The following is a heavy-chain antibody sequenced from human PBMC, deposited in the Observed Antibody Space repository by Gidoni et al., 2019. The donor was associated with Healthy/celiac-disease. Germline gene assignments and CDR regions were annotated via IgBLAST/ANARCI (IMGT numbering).Heavy chain of an antibody. CDR3: ARAGGVFEGDFDY. CDR1: GGSISSYY. D-gene: IGHD3-16*02. J-gene: IGHJ4*02. CDR2: IYYSGST. V-gene: IGHV4-59*01. Sequence: QVQLQESGPGLVKPSETLSLPCTVSGGSISSYYWSWIRQPPGKGLEWIGYIYYSGSTNYNPSLKSRVTISVDTSKNQFSLKLSSVTAADTAVYYCARAGGVFEGDFDYWGQGTLVTVSS.